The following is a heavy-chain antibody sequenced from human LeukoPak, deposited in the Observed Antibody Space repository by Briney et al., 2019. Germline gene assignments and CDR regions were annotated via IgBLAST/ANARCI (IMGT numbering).Heavy chain of an antibody. CDR1: GFTFSTYA. Sequence: GGSLRLTCAASGFTFSTYAMHWVRQAPGKGLEYVSAIKNNGGGTYYASSVQGRFTVSRDNSRSTLYLQMDSLRPDDMAIYYCARVQSTVRGIQGPFDLWGQGTLVTVS. CDR3: ARVQSTVRGIQGPFDL. J-gene: IGHJ4*02. D-gene: IGHD3-10*01. V-gene: IGHV3-64*01. CDR2: IKNNGGGT.